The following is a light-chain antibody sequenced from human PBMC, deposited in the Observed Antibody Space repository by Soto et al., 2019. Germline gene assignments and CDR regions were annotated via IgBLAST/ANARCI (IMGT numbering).Light chain of an antibody. CDR3: QHYNSDPWT. Sequence: DIEMTQSPSTLSASVGDRVTITCRASQTIRRWLAWYQQXXXXAPKVLIYDASTLESGVPARFSGSGSETEFTLTISSLQPEDSATYYCQHYNSDPWTFGQGTKVEIK. V-gene: IGKV1-5*01. CDR2: DAS. CDR1: QTIRRW. J-gene: IGKJ1*01.